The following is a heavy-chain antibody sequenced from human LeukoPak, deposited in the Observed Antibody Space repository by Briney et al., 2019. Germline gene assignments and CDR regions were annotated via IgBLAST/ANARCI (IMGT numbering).Heavy chain of an antibody. CDR3: ARERAQYYYDSSGYMIFDY. J-gene: IGHJ4*02. Sequence: SETLSLTCTVSGGSISSYYWSWIRQPPGKGLEWIGYIYYSGSTNYNPSLKSRVTISVDTSKNQFSLKLSSVTAADTAVYYCARERAQYYYDSSGYMIFDYWGQGTLVTVSS. D-gene: IGHD3-22*01. V-gene: IGHV4-59*12. CDR1: GGSISSYY. CDR2: IYYSGST.